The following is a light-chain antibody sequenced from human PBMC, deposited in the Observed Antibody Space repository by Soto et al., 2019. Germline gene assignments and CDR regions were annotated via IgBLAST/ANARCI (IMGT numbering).Light chain of an antibody. V-gene: IGKV3-20*01. Sequence: ETVLTQSPGTLSLSPGERATLSCMASQSVSSSSLAWYQQRPRQAPRLLIYGTSSRATGIPDRFSGSGSGTDFTLTISRLEPEDFAVYFCQRYGSSPLITFGQGTRLE. J-gene: IGKJ5*01. CDR3: QRYGSSPLIT. CDR2: GTS. CDR1: QSVSSSS.